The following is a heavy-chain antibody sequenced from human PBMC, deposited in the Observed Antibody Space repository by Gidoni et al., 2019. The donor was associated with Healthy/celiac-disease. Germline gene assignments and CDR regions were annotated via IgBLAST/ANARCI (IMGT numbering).Heavy chain of an antibody. J-gene: IGHJ5*02. CDR3: ARGLGGAGDWFDP. Sequence: QVQLQQWGAGLLKPSETLSLTCAVYGGSFSGYYWSWIRQPPGKGLEWIGEINHSGSTNYNPSLKSRVTISVDTSKNQFSLKLSSVTAADTAVYYCARGLGGAGDWFDPWGQGTLVTVSS. D-gene: IGHD3-10*01. CDR2: INHSGST. V-gene: IGHV4-34*01. CDR1: GGSFSGYY.